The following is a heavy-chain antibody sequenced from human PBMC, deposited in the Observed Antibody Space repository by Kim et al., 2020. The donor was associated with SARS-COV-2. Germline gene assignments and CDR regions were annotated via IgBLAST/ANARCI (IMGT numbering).Heavy chain of an antibody. CDR1: GFSFSTYD. Sequence: GGSLRLSCAASGFSFSTYDMSWVRQAPGKGLEWVSAITGRDGSTFYADSVKGRFTISRDNSKNTLFLQLNSLRAEDTALYYCARESSRRADYLCQGTLVT. CDR3: ARESSRRADY. V-gene: IGHV3-23*01. D-gene: IGHD2-2*01. CDR2: ITGRDGST. J-gene: IGHJ4*02.